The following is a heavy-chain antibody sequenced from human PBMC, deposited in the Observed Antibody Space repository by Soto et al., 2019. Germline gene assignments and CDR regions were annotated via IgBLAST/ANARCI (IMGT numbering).Heavy chain of an antibody. CDR2: INHSGST. CDR1: GVSVSTNTQY. J-gene: IGHJ4*02. V-gene: IGHV4-39*07. D-gene: IGHD3-22*01. Sequence: SETLSLTCTVSGVSVSTNTQYWGWIRQSPGKGLEWIGEINHSGSTNYNPSLKSRVTISVDTSKNQFSLKLSSVTAADTAVYYCAIDSSGYYDYFDYWGQGTLVTVSS. CDR3: AIDSSGYYDYFDY.